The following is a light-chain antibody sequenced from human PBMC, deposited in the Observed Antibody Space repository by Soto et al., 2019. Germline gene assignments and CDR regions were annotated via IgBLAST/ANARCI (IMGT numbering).Light chain of an antibody. CDR2: DAS. V-gene: IGKV3-11*01. CDR3: QQYDNWPWT. CDR1: QSVGTY. J-gene: IGKJ1*01. Sequence: EIVLTQSRATLSLSPGERAVLSFRASQSVGTYLAWYQQKPGQAPRLLIYDASNRATGIPARFGGSGSGTDFTLTITSLQSEHFAVYYCQQYDNWPWTFGQGTKVDIK.